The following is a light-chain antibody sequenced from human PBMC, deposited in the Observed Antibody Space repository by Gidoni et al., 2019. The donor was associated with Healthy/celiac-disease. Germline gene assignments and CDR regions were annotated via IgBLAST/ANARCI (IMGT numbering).Light chain of an antibody. CDR3: AAWDDSLNGWV. CDR2: SNN. J-gene: IGLJ3*02. CDR1: SSNTGSNT. V-gene: IGLV1-44*01. Sequence: QSVLTQPPSASGTPGQRVTISGSGSSSNTGSNTVNWYQQLPGTAPKLLIYSNNQRPSGVPDRFSGSKSATSASLPISGLQSEDEADYYCAAWDDSLNGWVFGGGTKLTVL.